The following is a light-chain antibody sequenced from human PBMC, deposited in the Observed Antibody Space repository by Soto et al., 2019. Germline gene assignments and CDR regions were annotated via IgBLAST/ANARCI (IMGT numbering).Light chain of an antibody. V-gene: IGKV3-20*01. CDR3: QQYGSSRT. CDR2: GAS. CDR1: QSVSSSY. J-gene: IGKJ1*01. Sequence: EIVLTQSPGTLSLYQGERATLSCRASQSVSSSYLAWYQQKPGQAPRLLIYGASSRATGIPDRFSGSGSGTDFTLTISRLEPEDFAVYYCQQYGSSRTFGQGTKVEIK.